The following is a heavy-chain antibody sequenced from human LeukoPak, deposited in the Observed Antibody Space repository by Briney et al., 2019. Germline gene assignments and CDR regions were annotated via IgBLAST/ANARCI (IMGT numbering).Heavy chain of an antibody. CDR1: GGSFSGDY. Sequence: SETLSLTCAVYGGSFSGDYWSWIRQPPGKGLEWIGEINHSGSTNYNPSLKSRVTISVDTSKNQFSLKLSPVTAADTAVYYCARENSSIDAFDIWGQGTMVTVSS. D-gene: IGHD2/OR15-2a*01. J-gene: IGHJ3*02. CDR3: ARENSSIDAFDI. CDR2: INHSGST. V-gene: IGHV4-34*01.